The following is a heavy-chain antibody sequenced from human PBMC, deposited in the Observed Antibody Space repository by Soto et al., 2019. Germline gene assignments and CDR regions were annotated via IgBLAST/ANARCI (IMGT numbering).Heavy chain of an antibody. V-gene: IGHV3-7*01. CDR3: SRSLNS. Sequence: WGSLRLSCAASGFTFSTYWMDWVRQTPWKGLEWVANINQDGSEKNYVDSVKGRFTIYRDNAKNSLYLQMSSLTAEDSALYYCSRSLNSWGQGTLVTVSS. J-gene: IGHJ4*02. CDR1: GFTFSTYW. CDR2: INQDGSEK.